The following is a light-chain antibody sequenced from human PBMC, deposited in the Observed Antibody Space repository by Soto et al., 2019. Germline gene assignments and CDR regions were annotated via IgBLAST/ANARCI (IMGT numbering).Light chain of an antibody. CDR3: QQYNNWHPWT. J-gene: IGKJ1*01. CDR2: GAS. V-gene: IGKV3-15*01. Sequence: EIVMTQSPATLSVSPGERATLSCRASQRVSSNLAWYQQKPGQAPRLLIYGASTRATGIPARFSGSGSGTEFTLTISSLQSEDFAVYYCQQYNNWHPWTFGQGTKVEIK. CDR1: QRVSSN.